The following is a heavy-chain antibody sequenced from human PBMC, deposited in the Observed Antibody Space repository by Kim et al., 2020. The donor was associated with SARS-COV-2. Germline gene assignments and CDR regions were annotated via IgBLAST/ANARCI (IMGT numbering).Heavy chain of an antibody. CDR2: IRSKANSYAT. V-gene: IGHV3-73*01. J-gene: IGHJ4*02. D-gene: IGHD3-10*01. CDR3: TTSVITMVRGVIITSDTYFDY. Sequence: GGSLRLSCAASGFTFSGSAMHWVRQASGKGLEWVGRIRSKANSYATAYAASVKGRFTISRDDSKNTAYLQMNSLKTEDTAVYYCTTSVITMVRGVIITSDTYFDYWGQGTLVTVSS. CDR1: GFTFSGSA.